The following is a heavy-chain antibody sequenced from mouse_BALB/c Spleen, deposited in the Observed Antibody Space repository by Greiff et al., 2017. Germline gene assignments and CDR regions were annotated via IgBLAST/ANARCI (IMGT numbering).Heavy chain of an antibody. J-gene: IGHJ2*01. CDR2: ISSGGGST. D-gene: IGHD1-1*01. CDR1: GFAFSSYD. V-gene: IGHV5-12-1*01. Sequence: EVKLVESGGGLVKPGGSLKLSCAASGFAFSSYDMSWVRQTPEKRLEWVAYISSGGGSTYYPDTVKGRFTISRDNAKNTLYLQMSSLKSEDTAMYYCARHVPSYYYGSSYFFDYWGQGTTLTVSS. CDR3: ARHVPSYYYGSSYFFDY.